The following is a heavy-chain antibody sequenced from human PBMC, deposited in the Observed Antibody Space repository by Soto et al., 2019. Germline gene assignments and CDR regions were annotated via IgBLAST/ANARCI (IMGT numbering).Heavy chain of an antibody. CDR3: ARVRSSSHDPVGMDV. V-gene: IGHV1-46*01. D-gene: IGHD6-13*01. CDR1: GYTFTSYY. CDR2: INPSGGST. Sequence: ASVKVYCKASGYTFTSYYMHWVRQAPGQGLEWMGIINPSGGSTSYAQKFQGRVTMTRDTSTSTVYMELSSLRSEDTAVYYCARVRSSSHDPVGMDVWGQGTTVTVSS. J-gene: IGHJ6*02.